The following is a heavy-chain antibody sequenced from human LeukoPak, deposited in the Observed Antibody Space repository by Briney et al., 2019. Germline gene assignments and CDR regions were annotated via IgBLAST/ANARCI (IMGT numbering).Heavy chain of an antibody. CDR3: ARYVRSYYDSEREPFDY. V-gene: IGHV3-21*01. J-gene: IGHJ4*02. CDR2: ISGSGSYT. D-gene: IGHD1-26*01. Sequence: GRSLRLSCAASGFNFTTHGMNWDRQAPGKGLEWLSSISGSGSYTYYTESVKGRFTISRDNAKNSLYLQMNSLRAEDTAVYYCARYVRSYYDSEREPFDYWGQGTLVTVSS. CDR1: GFNFTTHG.